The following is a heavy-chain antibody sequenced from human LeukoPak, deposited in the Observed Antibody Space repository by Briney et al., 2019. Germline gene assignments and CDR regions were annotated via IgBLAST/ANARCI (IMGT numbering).Heavy chain of an antibody. D-gene: IGHD6-19*01. V-gene: IGHV1-2*02. CDR1: GYTFTGYY. CDR3: ARDSSGWYALYQHYYYFDY. Sequence: ASVKVSCKASGYTFTGYYMHWVRPAPGQGLEWMGWINPNSGGTNYAQKFQGRVTMTTDTSTSTAYMELRSLRSDDTAVYYCARDSSGWYALYQHYYYFDYWGQGTLVTVSS. CDR2: INPNSGGT. J-gene: IGHJ4*02.